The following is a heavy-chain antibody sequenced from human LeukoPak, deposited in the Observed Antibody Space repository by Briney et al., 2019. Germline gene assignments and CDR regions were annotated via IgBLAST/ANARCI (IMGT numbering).Heavy chain of an antibody. Sequence: GGSLRLSCAASGFTFSSYWMNWARQAPGKGLEWVASINHNGNVNYYVDSVKGRFTISRDNAKNSLYLQMSNLRAEDTAVYFCARWGGLDVWGQGATVTVSS. CDR1: GFTFSSYW. V-gene: IGHV3-7*03. CDR3: ARWGGLDV. D-gene: IGHD1-26*01. J-gene: IGHJ6*02. CDR2: INHNGNVN.